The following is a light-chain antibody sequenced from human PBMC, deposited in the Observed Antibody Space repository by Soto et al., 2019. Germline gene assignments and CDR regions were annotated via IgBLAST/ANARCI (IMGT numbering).Light chain of an antibody. Sequence: QSVLTQPASVSGSPGQSITISCTGTSSDVGSYNLVSWYQQHTGKAPKLMIYEVSKRPSGVSNRFSGSKSGNTASLTISGLQAEDEADYYCCSYAGSSTPWVFGGGTKLTVL. CDR1: SSDVGSYNL. CDR3: CSYAGSSTPWV. J-gene: IGLJ3*02. CDR2: EVS. V-gene: IGLV2-23*02.